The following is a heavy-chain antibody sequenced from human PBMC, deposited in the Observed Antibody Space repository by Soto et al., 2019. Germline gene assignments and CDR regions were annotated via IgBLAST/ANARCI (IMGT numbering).Heavy chain of an antibody. CDR3: AKATYSSREDYYYGMDV. Sequence: PGGSLRLSCAASGFTFSSYGMHWVRQAPGKGLEWVAVISYDGSNKYYADSVKGRFTISRDNSKNTLYLQMNSLRAEDTAVYYCAKATYSSREDYYYGMDVWGQGTTVTVSS. CDR1: GFTFSSYG. V-gene: IGHV3-30*18. D-gene: IGHD6-13*01. J-gene: IGHJ6*02. CDR2: ISYDGSNK.